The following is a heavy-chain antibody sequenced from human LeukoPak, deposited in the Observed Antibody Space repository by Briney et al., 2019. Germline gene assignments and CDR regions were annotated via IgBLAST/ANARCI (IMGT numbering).Heavy chain of an antibody. CDR1: GGSISSYY. D-gene: IGHD3-10*01. J-gene: IGHJ6*02. CDR3: ASYRRGTPRYYGMDI. V-gene: IGHV4-59*01. CDR2: IYYSGST. Sequence: PSETLSLTCTVSGGSISSYYWSWIRQPPGKGLEWIGYIYYSGSTNYNPSLKSRVTISVDTSKNQFSLKLSSVTAADTAVYYCASYRRGTPRYYGMDIWGQGTMVTVSS.